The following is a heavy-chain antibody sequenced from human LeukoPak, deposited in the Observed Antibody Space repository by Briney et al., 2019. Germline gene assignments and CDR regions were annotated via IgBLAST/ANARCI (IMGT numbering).Heavy chain of an antibody. D-gene: IGHD2-2*01. CDR2: ISYDGSNK. CDR3: AKDRLRYQLLWDY. Sequence: PGGSLRLSCAASGFTFSSYGMHWVRQAPGKGLEWVAVISYDGSNKYYADSVKGRFTISRDNSKNTLYLQMNSLRAEDTAVYYCAKDRLRYQLLWDYWGQGTLVTVSS. V-gene: IGHV3-30*18. J-gene: IGHJ4*02. CDR1: GFTFSSYG.